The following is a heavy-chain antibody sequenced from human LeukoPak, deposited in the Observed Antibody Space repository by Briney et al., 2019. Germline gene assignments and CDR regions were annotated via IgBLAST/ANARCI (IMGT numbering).Heavy chain of an antibody. CDR2: IYYSGST. CDR1: GDSVSGSSYY. D-gene: IGHD3-22*01. CDR3: ARNFDNNGSFDY. Sequence: SETLSLTCTVSGDSVSGSSYYWSWIRQPPGKGLEWIGYIYYSGSTNYNPSPKSRVTISVDTSKNKFSLKLSSVTAADTAVYYCARNFDNNGSFDYWGQGILVTVSS. V-gene: IGHV4-61*01. J-gene: IGHJ4*02.